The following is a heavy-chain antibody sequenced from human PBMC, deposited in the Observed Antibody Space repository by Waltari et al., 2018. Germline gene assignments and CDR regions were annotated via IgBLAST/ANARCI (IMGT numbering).Heavy chain of an antibody. V-gene: IGHV3-11*06. CDR3: ARGLYGSGSYYNPLDY. D-gene: IGHD3-10*01. CDR2: VSSGGTFT. J-gene: IGHJ4*02. Sequence: QVQLVESGGGLVKPGGSLRLSCAASGFTFSDYYLTWIRQAPGKGLQWISYVSSGGTFTNYADSVKGRFTVSRDNAKTSLYLQMNSLRAEDTAVYYCARGLYGSGSYYNPLDYWGQGTLVTVSS. CDR1: GFTFSDYY.